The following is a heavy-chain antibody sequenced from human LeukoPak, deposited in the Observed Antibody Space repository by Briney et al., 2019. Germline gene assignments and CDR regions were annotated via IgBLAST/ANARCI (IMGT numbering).Heavy chain of an antibody. J-gene: IGHJ6*04. D-gene: IGHD6-19*01. Sequence: ASVKVSCKASGYTFTGYYMHWVRQAPGQGLEWMGWINPNSGGTNYAQKFQGRVTMTRDTSISTAYMELSRLRSDDTAVYYCARQSSSGGIMDVWGKGTTVTISS. CDR3: ARQSSSGGIMDV. CDR1: GYTFTGYY. CDR2: INPNSGGT. V-gene: IGHV1-2*02.